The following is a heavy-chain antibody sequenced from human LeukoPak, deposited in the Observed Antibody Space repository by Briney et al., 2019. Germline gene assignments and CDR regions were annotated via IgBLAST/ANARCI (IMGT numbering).Heavy chain of an antibody. J-gene: IGHJ5*02. D-gene: IGHD4-17*01. CDR2: ISGSGGST. V-gene: IGHV3-23*01. Sequence: PGGSLRLSCAASGFTFSSYAMSWARQAPGKGLEWVSAISGSGGSTYYADSVKGRFTISRDNSKNTLYLQMNRLRAEDTAVYYCAPHPTVTTPNWFDPWGQGTLVTVSS. CDR3: APHPTVTTPNWFDP. CDR1: GFTFSSYA.